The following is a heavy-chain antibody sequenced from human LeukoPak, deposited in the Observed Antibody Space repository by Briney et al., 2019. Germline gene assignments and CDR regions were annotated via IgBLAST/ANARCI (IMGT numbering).Heavy chain of an antibody. D-gene: IGHD1-26*01. CDR2: IYPGDSDT. CDR3: ARHQGENWFDP. J-gene: IGHJ5*02. CDR1: GYSFTSYW. V-gene: IGHV5-51*01. Sequence: KFGESLKISCKGSGYSFTSYWIVWVRQMPGKGLEWRGIIYPGDSDTRYSPSLQGQVTISADKSISTAYLQWSSLKASDTAMYCCARHQGENWFDPWGQGTLVTVSS.